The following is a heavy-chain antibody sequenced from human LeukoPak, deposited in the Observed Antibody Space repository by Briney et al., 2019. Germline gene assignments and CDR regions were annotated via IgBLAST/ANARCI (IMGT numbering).Heavy chain of an antibody. J-gene: IGHJ3*02. CDR2: IKQDGSEK. Sequence: ETLSLTCAVYGGSFSGYYWSWVRQAPGKGLEWVANIKQDGSEKYYVDSVKGRFTISRGNAKNSLYLQMNSLRAEDTAVYYCARDKMWLGSDAFDIWGQGTMVTVSS. CDR3: ARDKMWLGSDAFDI. CDR1: GGSFSGYY. D-gene: IGHD6-19*01. V-gene: IGHV3-7*01.